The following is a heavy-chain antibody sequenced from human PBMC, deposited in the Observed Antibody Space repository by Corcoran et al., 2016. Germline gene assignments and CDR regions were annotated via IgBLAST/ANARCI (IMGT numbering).Heavy chain of an antibody. Sequence: QVQLVQSGAEVKKPGSSVKVSCKASGGTFSSYAISWVRQAPGPGLEWMGGIIPIFGTANYAQKFQGRVTISADESTSTAYMELSSLRSEDTAVYYGAGGQQRVGTGGESFDYWGQGTLVTVSS. CDR3: AGGQQRVGTGGESFDY. CDR1: GGTFSSYA. D-gene: IGHD6-13*01. CDR2: IIPIFGTA. J-gene: IGHJ4*02. V-gene: IGHV1-69*01.